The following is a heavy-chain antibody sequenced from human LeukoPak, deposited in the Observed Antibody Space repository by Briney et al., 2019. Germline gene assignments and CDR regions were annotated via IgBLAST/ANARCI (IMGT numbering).Heavy chain of an antibody. V-gene: IGHV3-48*01. CDR2: ISSSSSSI. CDR1: GFTFSSYS. CDR3: ARSSGAYFDY. Sequence: PGGSLRLSCAASGFTFSSYSMNWVRQAPGKGLEWVSYISSSSSSIYYADSVKGRFTISRDTAKNSLYLQMNSLSAEDTAVYFCARSSGAYFDYWGQGTLVTVSS. J-gene: IGHJ4*02. D-gene: IGHD3-22*01.